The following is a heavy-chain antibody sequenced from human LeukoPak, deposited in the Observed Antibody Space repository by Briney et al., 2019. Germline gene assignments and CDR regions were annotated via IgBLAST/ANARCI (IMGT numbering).Heavy chain of an antibody. CDR3: ARTRSGGTFDWFDP. CDR1: GYTFTSYG. V-gene: IGHV1-18*01. Sequence: GASVKVSCKASGYTFTSYGISWVRQAPGQGLEWMGWISAYNGNTNYAQKLQGRVTMTTDTPTSTAYMELRSLRSDDTAVYYCARTRSGGTFDWFDPWGQGTLVTVSS. J-gene: IGHJ5*02. CDR2: ISAYNGNT. D-gene: IGHD2-15*01.